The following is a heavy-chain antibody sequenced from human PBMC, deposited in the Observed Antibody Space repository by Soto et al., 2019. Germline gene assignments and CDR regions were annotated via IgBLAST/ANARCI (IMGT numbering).Heavy chain of an antibody. CDR3: ARVGGRSSLGSDS. V-gene: IGHV3-74*01. J-gene: IGHJ4*02. CDR1: GFTFSTYW. Sequence: EVQLLESGGGLVQPGGSLRLSCAASGFTFSTYWMHWVRQAPGKGLVWVSRINSDGSSTSYADSVKGRFTISRDNAKNTLYLQMNRLRAEYTAVYYCARVGGRSSLGSDSWGQGNLVTVSS. CDR2: INSDGSST.